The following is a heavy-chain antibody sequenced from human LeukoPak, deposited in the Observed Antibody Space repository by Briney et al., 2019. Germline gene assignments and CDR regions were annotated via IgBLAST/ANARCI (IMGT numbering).Heavy chain of an antibody. CDR1: GFTFSSYG. CDR2: ISYDGSNK. CDR3: AKDFEGYYYDSSGYYYPDY. Sequence: GGSLGLSCAASGFTFSSYGMHWVRQAPGKGLEWVAVISYDGSNKYYADSVKGRFTISRDNSKNTLYLQMNSLRAEDTAVYYCAKDFEGYYYDSSGYYYPDYWGQGTLVTVSS. J-gene: IGHJ4*02. D-gene: IGHD3-22*01. V-gene: IGHV3-30*18.